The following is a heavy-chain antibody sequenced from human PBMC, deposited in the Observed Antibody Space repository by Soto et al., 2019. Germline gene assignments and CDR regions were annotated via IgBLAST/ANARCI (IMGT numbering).Heavy chain of an antibody. CDR3: TRDRGTSMITKLFDY. D-gene: IGHD3-16*01. V-gene: IGHV1-46*03. Sequence: GASVKVSCKASGYTFTSYYLHWVRQAPEQGLEWMGIINPSGGGTSYAQKFQSRVTMTIDSSTSTVYMELSSLISDDTAVYYCTRDRGTSMITKLFDYWGQGTLVTVSS. J-gene: IGHJ4*02. CDR1: GYTFTSYY. CDR2: INPSGGGT.